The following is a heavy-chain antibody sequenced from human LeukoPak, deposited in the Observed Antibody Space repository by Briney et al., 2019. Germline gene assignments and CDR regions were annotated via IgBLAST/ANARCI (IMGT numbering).Heavy chain of an antibody. D-gene: IGHD4-23*01. Sequence: SETLSLTCTVSGGSISSYYWSWIRQPPGKGLEWIGYIYYSGSTNYNPSLKSRVTISVDTSKNQFSLKLSSVTAADTAVYYCASRRGNLDYWGQGTLVTVSS. CDR1: GGSISSYY. J-gene: IGHJ4*02. CDR2: IYYSGST. V-gene: IGHV4-59*12. CDR3: ASRRGNLDY.